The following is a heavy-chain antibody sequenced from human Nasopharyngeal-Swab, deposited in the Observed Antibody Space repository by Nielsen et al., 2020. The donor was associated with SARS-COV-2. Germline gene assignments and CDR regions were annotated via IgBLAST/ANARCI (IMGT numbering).Heavy chain of an antibody. J-gene: IGHJ4*02. D-gene: IGHD2-15*01. CDR2: MRSKGNSYAT. CDR3: TRCGGSCYTGKDY. Sequence: GGSLRLFCAASRFIFSDSAIHWVRQASGKGLEWVGRMRSKGNSYATAYAASVKGRFTISRDDSKNTAYLQMNSLITEDTAVYYCTRCGGSCYTGKDYWGQGTLVTVSS. CDR1: RFIFSDSA. V-gene: IGHV3-73*01.